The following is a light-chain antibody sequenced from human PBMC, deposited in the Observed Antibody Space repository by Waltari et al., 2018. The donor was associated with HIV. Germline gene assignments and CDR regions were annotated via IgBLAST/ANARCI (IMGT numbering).Light chain of an antibody. CDR1: QSVSSN. CDR2: GAS. CDR3: QQYNNWPPWT. V-gene: IGKV3-15*01. J-gene: IGKJ1*01. Sequence: ELVMTQSPATLSGSPGERATLSCRASQSVSSNLAWYQQKPGQAPRLLIYGASTRATGIPVRFSGSGSGTEFTLTISSLQSEDFAVYYCQQYNNWPPWTFGQGTKVEIK.